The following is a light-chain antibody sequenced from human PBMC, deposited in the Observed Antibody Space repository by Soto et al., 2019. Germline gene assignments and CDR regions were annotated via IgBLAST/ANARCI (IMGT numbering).Light chain of an antibody. Sequence: DIVLTQSPGTLSLSPVERATLSCRASQSVSSCYLAWYQQKPGQAPRLLIYGASSRATGIPDRCSGSGSGTDFTLTISRLEPEDVAVYYCHQHDSSPLTFGGGTKVEIK. J-gene: IGKJ4*01. CDR3: HQHDSSPLT. V-gene: IGKV3-20*01. CDR1: QSVSSCY. CDR2: GAS.